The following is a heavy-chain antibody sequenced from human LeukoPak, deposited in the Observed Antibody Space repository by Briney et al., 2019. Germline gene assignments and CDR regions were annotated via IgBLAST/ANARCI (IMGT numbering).Heavy chain of an antibody. CDR3: ARGRAARGAFDI. J-gene: IGHJ3*02. CDR2: IYYSGST. V-gene: IGHV4-59*01. CDR1: GGSISSDY. D-gene: IGHD6-13*01. Sequence: SETLSLTCSVSGGSISSDYWSAIRQPPGKGLEWLGYIYYSGSTNYNPSLKSRVTISADTSKNQFSLKLSSVTAADTAVYYCARGRAARGAFDIWGQGTMVTVSS.